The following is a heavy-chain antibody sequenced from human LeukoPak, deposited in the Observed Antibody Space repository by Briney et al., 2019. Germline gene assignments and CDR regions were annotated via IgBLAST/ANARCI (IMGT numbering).Heavy chain of an antibody. CDR2: SRNKDNKYTT. D-gene: IGHD3-22*01. J-gene: IGHJ5*02. CDR1: GFTFSDHY. Sequence: GGSLRLSCAVSGFTFSDHYMDWVRQAPGKGLEWIGRSRNKDNKYTTEYAASAKGRFTISRDNSKNSLYLQMNSLRIEDTAVYYCAKVDHYDNTSYHWGQGTLVTVSS. CDR3: AKVDHYDNTSYH. V-gene: IGHV3-72*01.